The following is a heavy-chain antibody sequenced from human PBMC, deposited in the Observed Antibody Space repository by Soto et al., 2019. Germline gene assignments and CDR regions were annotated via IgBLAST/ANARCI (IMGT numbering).Heavy chain of an antibody. J-gene: IGHJ6*02. CDR2: INPNSGDT. CDR3: ARVNTIFGVANYAMDV. V-gene: IGHV1-2*02. Sequence: GASVKVSCKASGYSLTGYYMYWVRQAPGQGLEWMGWINPNSGDTNYAQNFQGRVTMTRDTSISTAYLELSSLRSDDTAVYYCARVNTIFGVANYAMDVWGQGTTVTVSS. D-gene: IGHD3-3*01. CDR1: GYSLTGYY.